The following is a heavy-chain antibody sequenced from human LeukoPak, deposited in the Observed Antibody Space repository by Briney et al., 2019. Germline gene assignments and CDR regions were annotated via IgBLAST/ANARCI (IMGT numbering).Heavy chain of an antibody. CDR3: ASSSSIAAQYYFDY. V-gene: IGHV1-69*05. CDR2: IIPIFGTA. J-gene: IGHJ4*02. Sequence: ASVKVSCKDSGGTFSSYAISWVRQAPGQGLEWMGGIIPIFGTANYAQKFQGRVTITTDESTSTAYMELSSLRSEDTAVYYCASSSSIAAQYYFDYWGQGTLVTVSS. D-gene: IGHD6-6*01. CDR1: GGTFSSYA.